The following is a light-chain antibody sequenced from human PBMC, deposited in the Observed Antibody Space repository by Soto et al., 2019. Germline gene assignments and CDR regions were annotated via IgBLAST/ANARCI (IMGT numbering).Light chain of an antibody. CDR3: GSYTSGGTLV. V-gene: IGLV2-14*01. Sequence: QSVLTQPASVSGSPGQSITISCTGTSSDVGGYNYVSWYQQHPGKAPKLMIYDVSNRPSGVSNRFSGSKSGNTASLTISGRGGEDEGEDYGGSYTSGGTLVFGGGTKLT. CDR2: DVS. CDR1: SSDVGGYNY. J-gene: IGLJ3*02.